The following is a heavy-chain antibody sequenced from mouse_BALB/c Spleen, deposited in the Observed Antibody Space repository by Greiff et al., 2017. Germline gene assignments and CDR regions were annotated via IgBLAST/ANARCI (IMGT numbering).Heavy chain of an antibody. CDR3: ARSYGEGYYYAMDY. CDR1: GFSLTSYG. CDR2: IWAGGST. J-gene: IGHJ4*01. Sequence: VQGVESGPGLVAPSQSLSITCTVSGFSLTSYGVHWVRQPPGKGLEWLGVIWAGGSTNYNSALMSRLSISKDNSKSQVFLKMNSLQTDDTAMYYCARSYGEGYYYAMDYWGQGTSVTVSS. D-gene: IGHD2-12*01. V-gene: IGHV2-9*02.